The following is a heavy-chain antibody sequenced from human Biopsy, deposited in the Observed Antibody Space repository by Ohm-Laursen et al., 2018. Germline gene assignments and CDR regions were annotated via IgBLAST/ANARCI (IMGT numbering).Heavy chain of an antibody. CDR3: ARKYSGFDI. J-gene: IGHJ3*02. CDR1: GFTFSNYG. D-gene: IGHD5-12*01. CDR2: ITGDGGSI. Sequence: SLRLSCAASGFTFSNYGMTWVRQAPGKGLEGVSSITGDGGSIHYADSVKGRFTISRDNSKNTLYMQMNSLRAEDVAVYYCARKYSGFDIWGQGTMVSVSS. V-gene: IGHV3-23*01.